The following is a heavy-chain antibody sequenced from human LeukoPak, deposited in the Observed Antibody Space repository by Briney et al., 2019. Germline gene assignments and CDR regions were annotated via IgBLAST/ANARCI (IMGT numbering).Heavy chain of an antibody. Sequence: GRSLRLSCAASGFTFSSYAMHWVRQAPGKGLEWVAVISYDGGNKYYADSVKGRFTISRDNSKNTLYLQMNSLRAEDTAVYYCAREKSISGSTLDYWGQGTLVTVSS. D-gene: IGHD1-26*01. J-gene: IGHJ4*02. CDR2: ISYDGGNK. CDR1: GFTFSSYA. V-gene: IGHV3-30-3*01. CDR3: AREKSISGSTLDY.